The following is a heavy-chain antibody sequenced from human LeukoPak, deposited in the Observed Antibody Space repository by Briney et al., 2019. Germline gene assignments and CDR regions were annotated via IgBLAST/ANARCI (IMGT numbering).Heavy chain of an antibody. CDR2: VNPHSGDT. Sequence: GASVKVSCKTSGYTFTDYYIHWVRQAPGQGLEFMGWVNPHSGDTSYAAKFRGRVTLTRDTSTTTSYMDLSSLTSDDTAVYYCARDRSSLYNGNYAFWGQGTLVTVSS. J-gene: IGHJ4*02. V-gene: IGHV1-2*02. CDR3: ARDRSSLYNGNYAF. CDR1: GYTFTDYY. D-gene: IGHD5-12*01.